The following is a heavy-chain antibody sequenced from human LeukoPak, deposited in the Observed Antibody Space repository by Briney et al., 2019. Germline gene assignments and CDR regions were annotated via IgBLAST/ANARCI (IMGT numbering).Heavy chain of an antibody. CDR3: ARDYYSEGYMDV. J-gene: IGHJ6*03. CDR2: ISSSSSTI. Sequence: PGGSLRLSCAASGFTFSSYSMNWVRQAPGKGLEWVSYISSSSSTIYYADSVKGRFTISRDNAKNSLYLQMNSLRAEDTAVYYCARDYYSEGYMDVWGKGTTVTVSS. CDR1: GFTFSSYS. D-gene: IGHD1-26*01. V-gene: IGHV3-48*01.